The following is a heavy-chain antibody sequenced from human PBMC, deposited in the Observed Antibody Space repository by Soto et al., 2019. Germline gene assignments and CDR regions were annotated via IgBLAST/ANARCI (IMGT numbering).Heavy chain of an antibody. Sequence: GASVKVSCKASGYTFTTYYMHWVRQAPGQGLEWMGIINPSDSSTNYAQKFQGRVTMTRDTSTSTVYMELSSLRSEDTAVYYCATGYFFDSTGYGPYFDYWGQGTPVTVSS. J-gene: IGHJ4*02. CDR2: INPSDSST. CDR3: ATGYFFDSTGYGPYFDY. V-gene: IGHV1-46*01. D-gene: IGHD3-22*01. CDR1: GYTFTTYY.